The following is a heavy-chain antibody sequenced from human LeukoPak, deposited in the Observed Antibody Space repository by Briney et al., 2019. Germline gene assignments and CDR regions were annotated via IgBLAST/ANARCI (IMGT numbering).Heavy chain of an antibody. D-gene: IGHD3-3*01. CDR1: GYSISSGYY. V-gene: IGHV4-38-2*02. J-gene: IGHJ3*02. CDR2: IYHSGST. CDR3: AREGSGYYDFWSDAFDI. Sequence: PSETLSLTCTVSGYSISSGYYWGWIRQPPGKGLESIGSIYHSGSTYYNPSLKSRVTISVDTSKNQFSLKLSSVTAADTAVYYCAREGSGYYDFWSDAFDIWGQGTMVTVSS.